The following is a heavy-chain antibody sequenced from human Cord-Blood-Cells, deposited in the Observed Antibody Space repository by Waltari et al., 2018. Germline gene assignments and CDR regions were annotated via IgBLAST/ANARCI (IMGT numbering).Heavy chain of an antibody. CDR2: INHSEST. CDR1: GGSFSGYY. Sequence: QVQLQQWGAGLLKPSETLSLTCAVYGGSFSGYYWSWIRQPPGKGLEWIGEINHSESTNYNPSLKSRVTISVDTSKNQFSLKLSSVTAADTAVYYCARGLRGDRDIVATIDYWGQGTLVTVSS. CDR3: ARGLRGDRDIVATIDY. D-gene: IGHD5-12*01. J-gene: IGHJ4*02. V-gene: IGHV4-34*01.